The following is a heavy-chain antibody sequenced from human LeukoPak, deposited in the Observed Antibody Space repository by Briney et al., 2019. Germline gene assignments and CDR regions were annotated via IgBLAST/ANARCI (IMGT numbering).Heavy chain of an antibody. CDR1: GFTIGTFGTYW. Sequence: PGGSLRLSCAASGFTIGTFGTYWLSWVRQAPGKGLEWVANIKQDGSEKYYVDSVKGRFTISRDNAKNSLYLQMNSLRTEDTAVYYCARGRGYSSMLRAFDIWGQGTMVTVSS. D-gene: IGHD5-18*01. V-gene: IGHV3-7*04. CDR3: ARGRGYSSMLRAFDI. J-gene: IGHJ3*02. CDR2: IKQDGSEK.